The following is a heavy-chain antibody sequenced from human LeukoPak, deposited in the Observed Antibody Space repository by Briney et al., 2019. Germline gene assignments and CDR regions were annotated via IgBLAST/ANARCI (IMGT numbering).Heavy chain of an antibody. CDR3: ARGVVKYYYGMDV. J-gene: IGHJ6*02. V-gene: IGHV3-74*01. CDR2: INSDVSST. Sequence: GGSLRLSCAASGFTFSSYSMNWVRQAPGKGLVWVSRINSDVSSTSYADSVKGRFTISRDNAKNTLYLQMNSLRVEDTAVYYCARGVVKYYYGMDVWGQGTTVTVSS. D-gene: IGHD4-23*01. CDR1: GFTFSSYS.